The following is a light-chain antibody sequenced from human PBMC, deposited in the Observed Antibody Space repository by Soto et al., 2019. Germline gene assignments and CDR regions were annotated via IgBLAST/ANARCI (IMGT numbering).Light chain of an antibody. J-gene: IGLJ1*01. CDR3: SSYSSTYLAFV. CDR2: EVF. CDR1: STDVGDYDL. V-gene: IGLV2-14*01. Sequence: QSALTQPASVSGSPGQSITISCTGASTDVGDYDLVSWYQQHPGKAPKLTIYEVFKRPSGISDRFSGSKSGNTASLTISGLQADDEADYYCSSYSSTYLAFVFGGGTKLTVL.